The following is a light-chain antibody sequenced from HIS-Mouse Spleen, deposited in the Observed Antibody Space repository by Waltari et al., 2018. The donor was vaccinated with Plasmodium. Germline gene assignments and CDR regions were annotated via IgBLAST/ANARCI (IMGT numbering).Light chain of an antibody. Sequence: SYELTQPPSVSVSPGQTARTTCPGDALPKKYAYWYQQKSGQAPGLVIYEDSKRPPGIPERFSGSSSGTMATLTISGAQVEDEADYYCYSTDSSGNHRVFGGGTKLTVL. J-gene: IGLJ3*02. CDR2: EDS. CDR1: ALPKKY. CDR3: YSTDSSGNHRV. V-gene: IGLV3-10*01.